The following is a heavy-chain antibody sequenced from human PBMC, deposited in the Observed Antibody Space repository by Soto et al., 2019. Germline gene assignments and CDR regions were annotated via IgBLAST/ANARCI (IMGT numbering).Heavy chain of an antibody. J-gene: IGHJ5*02. D-gene: IGHD6-13*01. V-gene: IGHV3-64D*06. CDR3: VKDHIATAGSGLYNWFDP. CDR1: GFTFSTYA. CDR2: ITSNGRNT. Sequence: GGSLRLSCSASGFTFSTYAMHWVRQAPGKVLEYIAGITSNGRNTSYKDSVKGRFIISRDNSESTLYLQMSSLSFEDTAVYFCVKDHIATAGSGLYNWFDPWGQGTRVTVAS.